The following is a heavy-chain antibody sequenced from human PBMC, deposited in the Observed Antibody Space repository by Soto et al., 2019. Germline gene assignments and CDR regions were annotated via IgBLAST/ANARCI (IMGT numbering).Heavy chain of an antibody. CDR3: VRDMQLGRLDS. J-gene: IGHJ4*02. Sequence: EVQLVESGGGLVQPGESLRLSCAASGLTFRSYWMHWVRQAPGKGLVWVSRINTDGSVAMYVDSVKGRFTISRDNAKNTLYLQMNSLSAEETAVYCCVRDMQLGRLDSWGQGTLVTVSS. CDR2: INTDGSVA. D-gene: IGHD3-16*01. CDR1: GLTFRSYW. V-gene: IGHV3-74*03.